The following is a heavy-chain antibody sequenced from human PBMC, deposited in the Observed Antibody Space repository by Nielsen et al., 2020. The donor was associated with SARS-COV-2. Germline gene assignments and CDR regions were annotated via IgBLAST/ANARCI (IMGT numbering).Heavy chain of an antibody. D-gene: IGHD2-2*01. CDR2: IYYSGST. Sequence: SETLSLTCTVSGGSISSSSYYWGWIRQPPGKGLEWIGSIYYSGSTYYNPSLKSRVTISVDTSKNQFSLKLSSVTAADTAVYYCARLRLPDIVVVPAAIVYYMDVWGKGTTVTVSS. J-gene: IGHJ6*03. V-gene: IGHV4-39*01. CDR3: ARLRLPDIVVVPAAIVYYMDV. CDR1: GGSISSSSYY.